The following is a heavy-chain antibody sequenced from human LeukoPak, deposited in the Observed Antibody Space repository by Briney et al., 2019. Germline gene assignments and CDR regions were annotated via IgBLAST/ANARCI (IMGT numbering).Heavy chain of an antibody. CDR3: ATPRGTVTTGAVY. CDR2: ISYDGSHK. D-gene: IGHD4-17*01. Sequence: GRSLRLSCAASGITFRSYGMHWVRQAPGKGLEWVAVISYDGSHKYYADSVKGRFSISRDNSKNTLYLQMNNLRAEDTAVYYCATPRGTVTTGAVYWGQGTLVTVSS. V-gene: IGHV3-30*03. J-gene: IGHJ4*02. CDR1: GITFRSYG.